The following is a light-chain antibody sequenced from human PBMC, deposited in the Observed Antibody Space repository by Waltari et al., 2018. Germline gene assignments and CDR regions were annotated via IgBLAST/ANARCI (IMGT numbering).Light chain of an antibody. J-gene: IGKJ4*01. CDR1: ESVSNY. CDR3: QQGSILPLT. CDR2: DTS. V-gene: IGKV3-11*01. Sequence: EVVLTQSPVTLSLAAGSRATLPCRPSESVSNYLAWYQQKPGPSPRLLIFDTSKRATGIPARFSGSGYGTDFTLTINNLEAEDFALYYCQQGSILPLTFGGGTKVEI.